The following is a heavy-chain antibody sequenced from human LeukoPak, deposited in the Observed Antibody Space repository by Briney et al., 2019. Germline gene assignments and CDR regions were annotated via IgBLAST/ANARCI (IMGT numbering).Heavy chain of an antibody. V-gene: IGHV3-30*02. CDR1: GFTFSSYA. Sequence: PGRSLRLSCAASGFTFSSYAMHWVRQTPGKGLEWVAFIRYDGSNKYYADSVKGRFTISRDNSKNTLYLQMNSLRAEDTAVYYCAKDRLYGFGGLGPFDYWGQGTLVTVSS. D-gene: IGHD3-16*01. J-gene: IGHJ4*02. CDR3: AKDRLYGFGGLGPFDY. CDR2: IRYDGSNK.